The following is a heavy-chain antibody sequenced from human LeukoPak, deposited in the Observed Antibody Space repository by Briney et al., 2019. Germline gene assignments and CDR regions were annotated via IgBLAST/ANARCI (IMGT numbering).Heavy chain of an antibody. CDR3: ARLYYGGNWFDP. CDR2: ISAYNGNT. Sequence: ASVKVSCKASGYTFTSYGISWVRQAPGQGLEWMGWISAYNGNTNYAQKLRGRVTMTTDTSTSTAYMELRSLRSDDTAVYYCARLYYGGNWFDPWGQGTLVTVSS. D-gene: IGHD4-23*01. CDR1: GYTFTSYG. V-gene: IGHV1-18*01. J-gene: IGHJ5*02.